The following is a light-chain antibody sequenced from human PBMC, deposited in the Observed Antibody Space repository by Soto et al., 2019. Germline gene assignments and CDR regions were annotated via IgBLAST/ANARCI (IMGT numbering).Light chain of an antibody. CDR3: QQSYSTPRT. Sequence: DIQLTQSPSSLSASEGDRVTLTCRASQSISTQLNWYRQKPGKAPELLIYSISNLQSGVPPRLSGSGSGTDFTLTISSLQPEDFATYYCQQSYSTPRTFGQGTKVDIK. CDR1: QSISTQ. CDR2: SIS. J-gene: IGKJ2*02. V-gene: IGKV1-39*01.